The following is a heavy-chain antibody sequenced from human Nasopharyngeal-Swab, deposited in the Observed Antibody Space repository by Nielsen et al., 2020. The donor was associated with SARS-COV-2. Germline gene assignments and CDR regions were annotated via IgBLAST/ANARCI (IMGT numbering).Heavy chain of an antibody. V-gene: IGHV1-46*01. CDR3: ARENCGGDCYSPGYYYYGMDV. D-gene: IGHD2-21*01. CDR2: INPSGGST. Sequence: ASVKVSCKASGYTFTSYYMHWVRQAPGQGLEWMGIINPSGGSTSYAQKFQGRVTMTRDTSTSTVYMELSSLRSEDTAVYYCARENCGGDCYSPGYYYYGMDVWGQGTTVTVSS. J-gene: IGHJ6*02. CDR1: GYTFTSYY.